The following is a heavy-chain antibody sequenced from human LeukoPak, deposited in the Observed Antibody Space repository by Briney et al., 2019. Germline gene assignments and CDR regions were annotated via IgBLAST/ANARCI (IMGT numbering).Heavy chain of an antibody. Sequence: ASVKVSCKASGYTFTSYGISWVRQAPGQGLEWMGWINAGNGNTKYSQKFQGRVTITRDTSASTAYMELSSLRSEDTAVYYCARVPYYYGSGSYYDNWFDPWGQGTLVTVSS. J-gene: IGHJ5*02. V-gene: IGHV1-3*01. D-gene: IGHD3-10*01. CDR2: INAGNGNT. CDR1: GYTFTSYG. CDR3: ARVPYYYGSGSYYDNWFDP.